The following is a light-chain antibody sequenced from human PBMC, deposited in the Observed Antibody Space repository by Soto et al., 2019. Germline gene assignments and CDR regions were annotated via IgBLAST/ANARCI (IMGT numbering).Light chain of an antibody. Sequence: EIVLTQSPGTLSLSPGERATLSCRASQSVGSTYLAWYQQKPGQAPRLLIYGASSRATGIPDRFSGSGSETDFTLTISRLEPEDFAVYYCEQYGGSPRTFGNGTKVEGK. CDR3: EQYGGSPRT. CDR1: QSVGSTY. J-gene: IGKJ1*01. V-gene: IGKV3-20*01. CDR2: GAS.